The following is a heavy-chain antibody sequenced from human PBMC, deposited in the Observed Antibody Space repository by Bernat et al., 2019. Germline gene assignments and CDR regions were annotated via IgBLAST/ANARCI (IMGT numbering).Heavy chain of an antibody. Sequence: EVQLVESGGGVVKPGGSLRLSCAGSGFTLSDAWMSWVRQAPGKGLEWVGRSKGRTGGGTPDYAAPAKGRFTVSRDDSKNTMYLHMNSLTTEDTAVYYCTWLGRDFDYCGQGTQGPVSS. CDR2: SKGRTGGGTP. V-gene: IGHV3-15*01. CDR1: GFTLSDAW. D-gene: IGHD6-19*01. CDR3: TWLGRDFDY. J-gene: IGHJ4*02.